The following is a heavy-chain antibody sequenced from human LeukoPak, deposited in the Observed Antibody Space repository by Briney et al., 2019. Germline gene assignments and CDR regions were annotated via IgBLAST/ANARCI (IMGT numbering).Heavy chain of an antibody. CDR1: GFTFSSYS. CDR3: AGDNSQELGDAFDI. CDR2: ISSSSSYI. D-gene: IGHD1-26*01. J-gene: IGHJ3*02. Sequence: PGGSLRLSCAASGFTFSSYSMNWVRQAPGKGLEWVSSISSSSSYIYYADSVKGRFTISRDNAKNSLYLQMNSLRAEDTAVYYCAGDNSQELGDAFDIWGQGTMVTVSS. V-gene: IGHV3-21*01.